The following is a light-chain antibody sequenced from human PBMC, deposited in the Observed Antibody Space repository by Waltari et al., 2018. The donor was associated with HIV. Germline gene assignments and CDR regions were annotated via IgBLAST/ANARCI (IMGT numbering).Light chain of an antibody. CDR3: AAWDDSLSGPV. Sequence: QSVLTQPPSASGTPGQRVTISCSGTPPNIGRNYVYWYQLLPGTAPTLLIYSNKQRPSGVPDRFAGSKSGTSASLAISGLRSEDEADYSCAAWDDSLSGPVFGGGTKLTVL. CDR2: SNK. V-gene: IGLV1-47*01. CDR1: PPNIGRNY. J-gene: IGLJ3*02.